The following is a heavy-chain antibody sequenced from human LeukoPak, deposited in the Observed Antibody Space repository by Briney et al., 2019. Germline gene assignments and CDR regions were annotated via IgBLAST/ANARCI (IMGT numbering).Heavy chain of an antibody. Sequence: SVKVSCKASGGTFSSYAISWVRQAPGQGLEWMGGIIPIFGTANYAQKFQGRVTITADESTSTAYMELSSLRSEDTAVYYCARDRQVRYPGIAAAGTGDYWGQGTLVTVSS. CDR2: IIPIFGTA. CDR1: GGTFSSYA. V-gene: IGHV1-69*13. CDR3: ARDRQVRYPGIAAAGTGDY. J-gene: IGHJ4*02. D-gene: IGHD6-13*01.